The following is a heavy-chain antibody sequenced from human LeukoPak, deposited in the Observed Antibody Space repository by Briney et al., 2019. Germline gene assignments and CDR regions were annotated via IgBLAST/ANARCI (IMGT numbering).Heavy chain of an antibody. CDR1: GFTLSRYG. Sequence: PGRSLRLSCAASGFTLSRYGMNWVRQAPGKGLEWVSYISSSGSTIYYADSVKGRFTISRDNAKNSLYLQMNSLRAEDTAVYYCARERGYYDSSGYGDDYWGQGTLVTVSS. CDR3: ARERGYYDSSGYGDDY. J-gene: IGHJ4*02. D-gene: IGHD3-22*01. CDR2: ISSSGSTI. V-gene: IGHV3-48*03.